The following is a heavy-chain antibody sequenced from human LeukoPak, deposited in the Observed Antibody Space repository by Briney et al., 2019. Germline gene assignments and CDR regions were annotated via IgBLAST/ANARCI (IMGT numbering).Heavy chain of an antibody. V-gene: IGHV4-34*01. D-gene: IGHD5-18*01. CDR1: GGSFSGYY. CDR2: INHSGST. CDR3: ARGGYSYGFKAFDI. Sequence: PSETLSLTCAVHGGSFSGYYWSSIRQPPGKGLEWIREINHSGSTNYNPSLKSRVTISVDTSKNQFPLRLSSVTAADTAVYYCARGGYSYGFKAFDIWGQGTKVTVSS. J-gene: IGHJ3*02.